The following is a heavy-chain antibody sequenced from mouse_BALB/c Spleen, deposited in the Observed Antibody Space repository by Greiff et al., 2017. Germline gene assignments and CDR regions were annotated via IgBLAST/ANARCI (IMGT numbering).Heavy chain of an antibody. D-gene: IGHD2-2*01. V-gene: IGHV3-6*02. Sequence: EVKLLESGPGLVKPSQSLSLTCSVTGYSITSGYYWNWIRQFPGNKLEWMGYISYDGSNNYNPSLKNRISITRDTSKNQFFLKLNSVTTEDTATYYCAKNGYPYAMDYWGRGTSVTVSS. J-gene: IGHJ4*01. CDR2: ISYDGSN. CDR1: GYSITSGYY. CDR3: AKNGYPYAMDY.